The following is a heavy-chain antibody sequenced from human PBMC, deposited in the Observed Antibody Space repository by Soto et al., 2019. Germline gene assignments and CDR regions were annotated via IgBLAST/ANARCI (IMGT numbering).Heavy chain of an antibody. V-gene: IGHV4-4*07. Sequence: SETLSLTCTVSRASIYTYSWTWIRQPAGKGLQWIGHIYSSGSANYSPSLKSRVSMSVDSSKNQISLKLSSVTAADTAVYYCANIVGANDYWGQGTLVTVSS. CDR2: IYSSGSA. CDR3: ANIVGANDY. J-gene: IGHJ4*02. CDR1: RASIYTYS. D-gene: IGHD1-26*01.